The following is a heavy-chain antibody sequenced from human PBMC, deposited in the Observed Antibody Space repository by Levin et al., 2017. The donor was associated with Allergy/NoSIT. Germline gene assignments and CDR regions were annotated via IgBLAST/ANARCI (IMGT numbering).Heavy chain of an antibody. J-gene: IGHJ1*01. CDR3: TRGYSGYYAESFYH. CDR2: IRNKEYGEKT. D-gene: IGHD5-12*01. V-gene: IGHV3-49*04. CDR1: GFTFGDYA. Sequence: GGSLRLSCRVSGFTFGDYAMSWVRQAPGKGLAWVGFIRNKEYGEKTEYAASVQGRFTISRDDSKNIAYLQMNSLTTEDTAVYYCTRGYSGYYAESFYHWGQGTLVNVSS.